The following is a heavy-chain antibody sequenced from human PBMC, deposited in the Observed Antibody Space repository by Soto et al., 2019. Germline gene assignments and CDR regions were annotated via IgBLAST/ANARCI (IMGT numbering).Heavy chain of an antibody. J-gene: IGHJ3*01. CDR3: ANWQEREQAFDV. CDR2: LYSEDGT. D-gene: IGHD1-26*01. CDR1: GLTIRGKTY. Sequence: DVQLVESGGGLIQPGGSLRLSCAASGLTIRGKTYITWVRQAPGKGLEWLSALYSEDGTFYADSVEGRFTISRDYSKNTVYLQLNTLTPEDTAVYYCANWQEREQAFDVWGQGTVVTVSS. V-gene: IGHV3-53*01.